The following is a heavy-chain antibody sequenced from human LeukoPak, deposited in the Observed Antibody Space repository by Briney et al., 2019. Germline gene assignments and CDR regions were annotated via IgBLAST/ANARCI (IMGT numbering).Heavy chain of an antibody. CDR3: AWTEGDAFDI. CDR2: IYYSGST. CDR1: GGSISSSSYY. Sequence: KPSETLSLTCTVSGGSISSSSYYWGWIRQPPGKGLEWIGSIYYSGSTYYNPSLKSRVTISVDTSKNQFSLKLSSVTAADTAVYYCAWTEGDAFDIWGQGTMVTVSS. V-gene: IGHV4-39*01. J-gene: IGHJ3*02. D-gene: IGHD3/OR15-3a*01.